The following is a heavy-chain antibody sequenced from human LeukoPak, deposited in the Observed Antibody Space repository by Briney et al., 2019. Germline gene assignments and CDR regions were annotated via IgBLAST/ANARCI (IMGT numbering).Heavy chain of an antibody. CDR3: VSALGGQGGH. J-gene: IGHJ4*02. Sequence: GGSLRLSCVPSGVTLSTYWMNWVRQAPGKGLVWVSHINNDGRTTNYADSVKGRFTISRDNAKSTLFLQMNSLRADDTAVYYCVSALGGQGGHWGQGTLVTVSS. CDR2: INNDGRTT. D-gene: IGHD3-16*01. CDR1: GVTLSTYW. V-gene: IGHV3-74*01.